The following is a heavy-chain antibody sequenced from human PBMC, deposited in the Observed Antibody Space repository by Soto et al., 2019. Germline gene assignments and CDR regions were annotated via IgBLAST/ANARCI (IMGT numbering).Heavy chain of an antibody. J-gene: IGHJ3*02. V-gene: IGHV4-59*08. CDR2: IYYSGST. CDR1: GGSISSYY. Sequence: SETLSLTCTVSGGSISSYYWSWIRQPPGKGLEWIGYIYYSGSTNYNPSLKSRVTISVDTSKNQFSLKLSSVTAADTAVYYCARHQPIWGMDAFDIWGQGTMVTVS. CDR3: ARHQPIWGMDAFDI. D-gene: IGHD3-16*01.